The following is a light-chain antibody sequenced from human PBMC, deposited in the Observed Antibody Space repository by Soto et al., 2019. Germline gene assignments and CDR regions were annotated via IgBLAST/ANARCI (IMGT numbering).Light chain of an antibody. J-gene: IGKJ1*01. V-gene: IGKV3-20*01. CDR2: GAS. CDR3: QQYGSSPPRT. Sequence: VVSQSPGTLSLNTGERATLPCRASQSVSSSYLAWYQQKPGQAPRLLVYGASSRATGIPDRFSGSGSGTDFTLTISRLEPEDFAVYYCQQYGSSPPRTFGQGTKV. CDR1: QSVSSSY.